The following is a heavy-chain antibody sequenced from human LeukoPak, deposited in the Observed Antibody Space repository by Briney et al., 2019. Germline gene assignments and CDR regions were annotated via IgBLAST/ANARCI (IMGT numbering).Heavy chain of an antibody. CDR1: GFTFSSYW. Sequence: GGSLRLSCAASGFTFSSYWMSWVRQAPGEGLEWVANIKKEATEKYYGDSVKAPFTISRDNAKNSLYLQMNSLRAEDTAVYYCARDYRGYRAPYYFDYWGQGTLVTVPS. D-gene: IGHD2-15*01. CDR2: IKKEATEK. CDR3: ARDYRGYRAPYYFDY. J-gene: IGHJ4*02. V-gene: IGHV3-7*01.